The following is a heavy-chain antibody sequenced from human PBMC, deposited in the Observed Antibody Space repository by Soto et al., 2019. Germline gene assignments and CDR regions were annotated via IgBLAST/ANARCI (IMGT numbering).Heavy chain of an antibody. J-gene: IGHJ3*02. CDR1: GFTFSSYA. V-gene: IGHV3-23*01. D-gene: IGHD6-6*01. Sequence: EVQLLESGGGLAQPVGSLRLSCAASGFTFSSYAMSWVRQAPGKGLEWVSAISGSGRSTYYADSVKGRFTISRDNSKNTLYLQMNSLRPEDTAVYYCAKDPAPRSSVDAFDIWGQGTMVTVSS. CDR3: AKDPAPRSSVDAFDI. CDR2: ISGSGRST.